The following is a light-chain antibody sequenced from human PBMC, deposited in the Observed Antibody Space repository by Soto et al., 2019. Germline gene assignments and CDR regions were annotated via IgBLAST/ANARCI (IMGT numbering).Light chain of an antibody. V-gene: IGKV3-20*01. Sequence: EIVLTQSPGTLSLSPGERATLSCRSSQSVSSSYLAWYQQKPGQPPRLLIYDVSSRATGIPDRFSGSRPGTDFPLTISRLEPEDFALYYCQQSGSSPTFGHGTKVEIK. CDR2: DVS. J-gene: IGKJ1*01. CDR1: QSVSSSY. CDR3: QQSGSSPT.